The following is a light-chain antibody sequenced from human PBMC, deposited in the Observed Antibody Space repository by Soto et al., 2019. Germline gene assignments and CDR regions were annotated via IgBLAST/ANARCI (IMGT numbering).Light chain of an antibody. V-gene: IGKV3-15*01. Sequence: EVVMTQSPATLSMSPGERATLSCRASQSVSSSLAWYQQKPDQAPRLLIYGASTRATGIPDRFSGSGSETEFTLTISSLQAEDFAIYYCQQYNNWWTVGQGTKVEIK. CDR1: QSVSSS. CDR3: QQYNNWWT. CDR2: GAS. J-gene: IGKJ1*01.